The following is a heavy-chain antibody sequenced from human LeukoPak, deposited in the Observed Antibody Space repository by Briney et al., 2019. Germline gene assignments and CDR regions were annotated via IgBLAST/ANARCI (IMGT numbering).Heavy chain of an antibody. V-gene: IGHV4-59*01. CDR2: IYYSGST. D-gene: IGHD3-3*01. Sequence: SETLSLTCTVSGGSISSYYWSWIRQPPGKGLEWIGYIYYSGSTNYNPSLKSRVTISVDTSKNQFSLKLCSVTAADTAVYYCARGRKITIFEWFDPWGQGTLVTVSS. J-gene: IGHJ5*02. CDR1: GGSISSYY. CDR3: ARGRKITIFEWFDP.